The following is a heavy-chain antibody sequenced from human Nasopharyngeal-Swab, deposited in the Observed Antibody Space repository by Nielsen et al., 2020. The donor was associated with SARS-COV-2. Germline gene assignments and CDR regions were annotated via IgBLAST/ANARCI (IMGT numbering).Heavy chain of an antibody. V-gene: IGHV3-7*03. CDR2: IHQDGGEK. Sequence: GESLKISCAASGFTFSNYWMSWVRQTPGKGLEWVANIHQDGGEKTYVDSVKGRFTISRDNSKNSLYLQMNSLRAEDTAVYYRARPSRGQFDYWGQGTLVTVSS. J-gene: IGHJ4*02. CDR1: GFTFSNYW. CDR3: ARPSRGQFDY.